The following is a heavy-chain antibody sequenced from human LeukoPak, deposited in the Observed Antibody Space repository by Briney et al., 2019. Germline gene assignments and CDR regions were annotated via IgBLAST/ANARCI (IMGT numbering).Heavy chain of an antibody. CDR2: INPNSGGT. J-gene: IGHJ4*02. Sequence: GASVKVSCKASGYTFTSYYMHWVRQAPGQGLEWMGWINPNSGGTNYAQKFQGWVTMTRDTSISTAYMELSRLRSDDTAEYYCARAKTAAGHFDYWGQGTLVTVSS. CDR1: GYTFTSYY. CDR3: ARAKTAAGHFDY. V-gene: IGHV1-2*04. D-gene: IGHD6-13*01.